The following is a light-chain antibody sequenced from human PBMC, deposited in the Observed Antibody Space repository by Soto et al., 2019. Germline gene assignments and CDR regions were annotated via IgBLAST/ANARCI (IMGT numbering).Light chain of an antibody. CDR1: QSVSSN. J-gene: IGKJ1*01. Sequence: EIVMTQSPATLSVSPGERATLSCRASQSVSSNLAWYQQKPGQAPRLLIYGASTRATGIPARFSGSGSGTEFTLTISSXXXXDFAVYYCQQYNNWPPWTFGQGT. V-gene: IGKV3-15*01. CDR3: QQYNNWPPWT. CDR2: GAS.